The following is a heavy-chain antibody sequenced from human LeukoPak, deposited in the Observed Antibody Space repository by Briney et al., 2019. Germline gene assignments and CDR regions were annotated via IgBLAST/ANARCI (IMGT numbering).Heavy chain of an antibody. V-gene: IGHV3-30*04. D-gene: IGHD2-15*01. Sequence: PGGSLRLSCAASGFTFSNYTMHWVRQAPGKGLEWVAAISYDGSNKQYADSVKGRFTISRDNSKNTLYLQMNSLRAEDTAVYYCARDRGLCSGGRCYSGGFDYWGQGTLVTVSS. CDR3: ARDRGLCSGGRCYSGGFDY. CDR1: GFTFSNYT. J-gene: IGHJ4*02. CDR2: ISYDGSNK.